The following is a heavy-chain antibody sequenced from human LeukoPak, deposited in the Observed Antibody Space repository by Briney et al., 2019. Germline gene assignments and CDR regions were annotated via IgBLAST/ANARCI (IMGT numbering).Heavy chain of an antibody. J-gene: IGHJ4*02. CDR1: GYTFTSYD. D-gene: IGHD3-16*01. Sequence: ASVKVSCKASGYTFTSYDISWVRQAPGQGLEWMGWISANSGNTNCAQKFQGSVTMTIDTSTSTAYMQLRSLKSEDTAVYYCARGWSLVGVVMELVYWGQGTLVTVSS. CDR3: ARGWSLVGVVMELVY. V-gene: IGHV1-18*01. CDR2: ISANSGNT.